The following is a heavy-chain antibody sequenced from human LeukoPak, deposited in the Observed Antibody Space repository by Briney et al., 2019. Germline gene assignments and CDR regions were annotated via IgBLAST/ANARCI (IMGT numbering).Heavy chain of an antibody. D-gene: IGHD3-10*01. CDR3: ARHPNLITMVRDPKKLSHNWFDP. V-gene: IGHV3-66*04. CDR2: IYSGGST. Sequence: PGGSLRLSCAASGFTVSSNYMNWVRQAPGKGLEWVSVIYSGGSTYYADSVKGRFTISRDNSKNTLYLQMNSLRAEDTAVYYCARHPNLITMVRDPKKLSHNWFDPWGQGTLVTVSS. CDR1: GFTVSSNY. J-gene: IGHJ5*02.